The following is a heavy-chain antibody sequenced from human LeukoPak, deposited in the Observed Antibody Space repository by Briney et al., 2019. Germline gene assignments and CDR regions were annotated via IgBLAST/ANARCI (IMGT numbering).Heavy chain of an antibody. J-gene: IGHJ3*02. CDR3: ARVTPFWSGYDHDAFDI. CDR2: IYYRGST. V-gene: IGHV4-59*01. D-gene: IGHD3-3*01. Sequence: SETLSLTCTVWGVSISTYYWRWLRQPPGGGLEWFGYIYYRGSTNYNPSLKSRVTISVDTSKKQFSMTLTSVTAADTAVYYRARVTPFWSGYDHDAFDIWGQGTMVTVSS. CDR1: GVSISTYY.